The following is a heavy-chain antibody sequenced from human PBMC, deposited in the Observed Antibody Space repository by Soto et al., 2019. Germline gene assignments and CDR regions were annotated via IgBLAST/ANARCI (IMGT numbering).Heavy chain of an antibody. D-gene: IGHD6-6*01. CDR1: GRIFSSFP. J-gene: IGHJ4*02. CDR3: ARVGSIEAYSDGLDQ. CDR2: VISASGSV. Sequence: QVQVVQSGAEVKKPGSSVKISCKASGRIFSSFPTSWVRQVPGQGLEWMGGVISASGSVTYAPKFQGRVTMTAVNSAGIGYRALTSITSEDTAIYYCARVGSIEAYSDGLDQWGPGTMVTVSS. V-gene: IGHV1-69*06.